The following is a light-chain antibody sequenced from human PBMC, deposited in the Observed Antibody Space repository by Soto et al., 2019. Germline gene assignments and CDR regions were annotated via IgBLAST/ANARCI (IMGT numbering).Light chain of an antibody. J-gene: IGKJ5*01. CDR2: GAS. CDR1: QSVSSSY. CDR3: QQYGSSLVIT. Sequence: EIVLTQSPGTLSLSPGERATLSCRASQSVSSSYLAWYQQKPGQAPRLLIYGASSRATGIPDRFSGSGSGTDFTLTISRPEPEDFAVYYCQQYGSSLVITFGQGTRLEIK. V-gene: IGKV3-20*01.